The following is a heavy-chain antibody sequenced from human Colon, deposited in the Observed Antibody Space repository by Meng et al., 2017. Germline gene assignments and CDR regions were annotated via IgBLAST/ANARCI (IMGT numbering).Heavy chain of an antibody. CDR2: IYRDGTT. Sequence: GESLKISCAASEFTVSGNYMTWVRQAPGKGLDWVSSIYRDGTTYYADSVKGRFAISRDTSKNTLSLQMSSLRHEDTALYYCVTSGHYFETWGQGTMVTVSS. D-gene: IGHD3-22*01. CDR3: VTSGHYFET. CDR1: EFTVSGNY. J-gene: IGHJ1*01. V-gene: IGHV3-66*02.